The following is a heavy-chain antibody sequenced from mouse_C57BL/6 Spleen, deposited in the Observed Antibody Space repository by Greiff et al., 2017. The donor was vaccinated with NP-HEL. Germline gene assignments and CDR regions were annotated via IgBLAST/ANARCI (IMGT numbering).Heavy chain of an antibody. D-gene: IGHD1-1*01. CDR2: IWRGGST. J-gene: IGHJ4*01. Sequence: VMLVESGPGLVQPSQSLSITCTVSGFSLTSYGVHWVRQSPGKGLEWLGVIWRGGSTDYNAAFMSRLSITKDNSKSQVFFKMNSLQADDTAIYYCAKSGSSPYAMDYWGQGTSVTVSS. V-gene: IGHV2-5*01. CDR3: AKSGSSPYAMDY. CDR1: GFSLTSYG.